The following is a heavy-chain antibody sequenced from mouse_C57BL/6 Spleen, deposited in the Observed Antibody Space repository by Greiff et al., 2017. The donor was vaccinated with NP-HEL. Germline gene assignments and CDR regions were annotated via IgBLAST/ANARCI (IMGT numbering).Heavy chain of an antibody. Sequence: EVHLVESGGGLVQSGRSLRLSCATSGFTFSDFYMEWVRQAPGKGLEWIAASRDKANDYTTEYSASVKGRFIVSRDTSQSILYLQMNALRAEDTAIYYCARDASPHRYFDVWGTGTTVTVSS. J-gene: IGHJ1*03. V-gene: IGHV7-1*01. CDR3: ARDASPHRYFDV. CDR1: GFTFSDFY. CDR2: SRDKANDYTT.